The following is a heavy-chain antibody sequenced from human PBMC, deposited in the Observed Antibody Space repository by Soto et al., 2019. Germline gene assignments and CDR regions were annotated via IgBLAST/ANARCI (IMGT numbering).Heavy chain of an antibody. CDR1: SGSISSSNW. Sequence: SLTCAVSSGSISSSNWWSWVRQPPGKGLEWIGEIYHSGSTNYNPSLKSRVTISVDKSKNQFSLKLGSVTAADTAVYYCGKGNISSGWYSSHYYYMDVWGKGTTVTVSS. J-gene: IGHJ6*03. CDR3: GKGNISSGWYSSHYYYMDV. D-gene: IGHD6-19*01. CDR2: IYHSGST. V-gene: IGHV4-4*02.